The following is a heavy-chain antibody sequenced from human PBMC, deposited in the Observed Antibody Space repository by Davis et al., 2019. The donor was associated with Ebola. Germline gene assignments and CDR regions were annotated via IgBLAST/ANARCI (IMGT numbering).Heavy chain of an antibody. J-gene: IGHJ4*02. CDR3: ARGPPRRYCSGGSCYSSGYSYGYLGSFDY. Sequence: ESLKISCAVYGGSFSGYYWSWIRQPPGKGLEWIGEINHSGSTNYNPSLKSRVTISVDTSKNQFSLKLSSVTAADTAVYYCARGPPRRYCSGGSCYSSGYSYGYLGSFDYWGQGTLVTVSS. D-gene: IGHD2-15*01. V-gene: IGHV4-34*01. CDR1: GGSFSGYY. CDR2: INHSGST.